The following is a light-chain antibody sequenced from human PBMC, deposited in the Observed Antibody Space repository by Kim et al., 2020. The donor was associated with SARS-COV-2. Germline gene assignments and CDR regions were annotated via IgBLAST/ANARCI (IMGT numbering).Light chain of an antibody. Sequence: GQSVTIPCTGTSSDCGGYNYVSWYQQHPGKAPKVLIYDVSKRPSGVPDRFSGTKSGNTASLTISGLQGEDEADYYCCSYAGSYTEVFGGGTQLTVL. CDR3: CSYAGSYTEV. V-gene: IGLV2-11*01. J-gene: IGLJ2*01. CDR1: SSDCGGYNY. CDR2: DVS.